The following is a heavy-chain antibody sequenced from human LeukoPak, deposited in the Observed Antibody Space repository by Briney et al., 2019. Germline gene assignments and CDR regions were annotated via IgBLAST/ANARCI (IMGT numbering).Heavy chain of an antibody. J-gene: IGHJ4*02. Sequence: GGSLRLSCVASGFTFDDYAMHWVRQAPGKGLEWVSGISWNSGSIGYADSVKGRFTISRDNAKNSLYLQMNSLIPEDAAFYYCAKALLTRGLITTFAYWGQGTLVTVSS. CDR3: AKALLTRGLITTFAY. D-gene: IGHD3-10*01. V-gene: IGHV3-9*01. CDR2: ISWNSGSI. CDR1: GFTFDDYA.